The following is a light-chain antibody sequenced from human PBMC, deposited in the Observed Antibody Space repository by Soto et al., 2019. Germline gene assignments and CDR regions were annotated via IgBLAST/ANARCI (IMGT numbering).Light chain of an antibody. Sequence: QSALTQPASVSGSPGQSITISCTGTSSDVGGYKYVYWYQQLPGTAPKLLVYRDNQRPSGVPDRFSGSKSGTSASLAISGLRSDDEADYYCAAWDDSLRGVVFGGGTKLTVL. CDR3: AAWDDSLRGVV. J-gene: IGLJ2*01. V-gene: IGLV1-47*01. CDR2: RDN. CDR1: SSDVGGYKY.